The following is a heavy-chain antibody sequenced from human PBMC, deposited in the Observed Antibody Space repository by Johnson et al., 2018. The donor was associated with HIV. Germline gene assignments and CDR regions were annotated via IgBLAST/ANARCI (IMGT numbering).Heavy chain of an antibody. J-gene: IGHJ3*02. V-gene: IGHV3-20*04. CDR1: RFTFAASG. CDR3: AKVPSPYSSSPDAFDI. Sequence: VQPVESGGGVVRPGGSLILSCAASRFTFAASGLRWGRQAPGKGLGWVSGIPWNGGSSGYADSVKCRFTISRDNANNSLYLQMNSLRAEDTALYYCAKVPSPYSSSPDAFDIWGQGTMVTVSS. CDR2: IPWNGGSS. D-gene: IGHD6-13*01.